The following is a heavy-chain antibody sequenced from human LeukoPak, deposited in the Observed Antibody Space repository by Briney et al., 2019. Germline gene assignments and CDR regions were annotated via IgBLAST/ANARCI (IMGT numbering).Heavy chain of an antibody. Sequence: PSETLSLTCTVSGGSISSYYWSWIRQPPGKGLEWIGYIYYSGSTNYNPSLKSRVTISVDTSKNQFSLKLSSVTAADTAVYYCARGPAMVRGAVVYYYYMDVWGKGTTVTISS. D-gene: IGHD3-10*01. CDR2: IYYSGST. J-gene: IGHJ6*03. CDR3: ARGPAMVRGAVVYYYYMDV. CDR1: GGSISSYY. V-gene: IGHV4-59*01.